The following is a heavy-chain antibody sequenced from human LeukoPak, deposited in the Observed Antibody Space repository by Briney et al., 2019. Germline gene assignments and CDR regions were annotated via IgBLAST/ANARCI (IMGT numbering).Heavy chain of an antibody. CDR3: ARFGLPYSINL. Sequence: GGSLRLSCIASGFTINQHAMSWVRQAPVKGLEWVASIRPDGSAVFYVDSVKGRFTFSRDNAKNSLDLQMNSLRAEDTAVYYCARFGLPYSINLWGQGTMVTVSS. J-gene: IGHJ3*01. V-gene: IGHV3-7*01. D-gene: IGHD3/OR15-3a*01. CDR1: GFTINQHA. CDR2: IRPDGSAV.